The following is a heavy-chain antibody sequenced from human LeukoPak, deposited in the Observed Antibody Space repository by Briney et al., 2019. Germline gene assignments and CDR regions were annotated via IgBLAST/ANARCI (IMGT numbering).Heavy chain of an antibody. CDR3: AKGYSSSWYGFED. CDR2: ISGSGGST. CDR1: GFTFSSYA. J-gene: IGHJ4*02. D-gene: IGHD6-13*01. V-gene: IGHV3-23*01. Sequence: GGSLRLSCAASGFTFSSYAMSWVRQAPGKGLEWVSAISGSGGSTYYAHSVKGRFTISRDNSKNTLYLQMNSLRAEDTAVYYCAKGYSSSWYGFEDWGQGTLVTVSS.